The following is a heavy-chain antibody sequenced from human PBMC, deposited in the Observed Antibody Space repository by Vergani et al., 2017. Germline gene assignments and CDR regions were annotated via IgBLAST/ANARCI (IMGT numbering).Heavy chain of an antibody. CDR2: INHSGST. CDR1: GGSFSGYY. J-gene: IGHJ1*01. D-gene: IGHD6-13*01. CDR3: ARIPIAAAGTVYFQH. V-gene: IGHV4-34*01. Sequence: QVQLQQWGAGLLKHSETLSLICAVYGGSFSGYYWSWIRQPPGKGLVWMGEINHSGSTNYNPSLKSRVSMSVDTSKNQFSPKLSSVTAADTAVYDCARIPIAAAGTVYFQHWGQGSLVTVSS.